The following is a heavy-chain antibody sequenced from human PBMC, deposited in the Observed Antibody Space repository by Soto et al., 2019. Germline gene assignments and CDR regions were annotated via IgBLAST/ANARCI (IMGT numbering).Heavy chain of an antibody. CDR3: ARISWDSSSSLYYGMDV. V-gene: IGHV2-70*01. Sequence: SGPTLVNPTQTLTLTCTFSGFSLSTSGMCMSWIRQPPGKALEWLALIDWDDDKYYSTPLKTRLTISKDTSKNQVVLTMTNMDPVDTATYYCARISWDSSSSLYYGMDVWGQGTTVTVSS. D-gene: IGHD6-6*01. J-gene: IGHJ6*02. CDR1: GFSLSTSGMC. CDR2: IDWDDDK.